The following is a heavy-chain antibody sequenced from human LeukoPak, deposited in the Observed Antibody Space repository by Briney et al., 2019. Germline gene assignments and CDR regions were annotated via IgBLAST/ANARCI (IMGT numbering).Heavy chain of an antibody. CDR3: ARGGFHWFDP. CDR1: GGSISSYY. D-gene: IGHD3-10*01. CDR2: IYYSGST. J-gene: IGHJ5*02. V-gene: IGHV4-59*12. Sequence: SETLSLTCTVSGGSISSYYWSWIRQPPGKGLEWMGYIYYSGSTNYNPPLKSRVTISVDTSKNQFSLKLSSVTAADTAVYYCARGGFHWFDPWGQGTLVTVSS.